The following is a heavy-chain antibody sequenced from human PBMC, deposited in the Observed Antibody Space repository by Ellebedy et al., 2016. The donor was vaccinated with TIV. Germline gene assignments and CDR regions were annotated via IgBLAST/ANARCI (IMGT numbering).Heavy chain of an antibody. D-gene: IGHD3-22*01. Sequence: AASVKVSCKASEYIFTSYYMHWVRQAPGQGLEWMGIINPSGSSTSYAQKLQGRVTMTRDTSTSTVYMELSSLRSEDTAVYSCARGSVYDSSGYYYGGRSDAWGQGSLVTVSS. CDR2: INPSGSST. V-gene: IGHV1-46*04. CDR1: EYIFTSYY. CDR3: ARGSVYDSSGYYYGGRSDA. J-gene: IGHJ5*02.